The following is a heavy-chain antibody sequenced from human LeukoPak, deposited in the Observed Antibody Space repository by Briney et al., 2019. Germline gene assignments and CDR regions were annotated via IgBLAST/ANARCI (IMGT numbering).Heavy chain of an antibody. D-gene: IGHD6-6*01. CDR3: ARGFGDNVVRYFDY. V-gene: IGHV4-59*11. Sequence: SETLSLTCTVSGGFISNHYWSWIRQPPGKGLEWIGYFYYSGSATYNPSLKSRVTISVDTSKNQFSLNLSSVTAADTAVYYCARGFGDNVVRYFDYWGQGTLVTVSS. J-gene: IGHJ4*02. CDR2: FYYSGSA. CDR1: GGFISNHY.